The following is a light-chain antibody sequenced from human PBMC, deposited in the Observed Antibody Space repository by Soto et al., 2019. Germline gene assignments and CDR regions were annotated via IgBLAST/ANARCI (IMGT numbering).Light chain of an antibody. V-gene: IGKV1-27*01. Sequence: IQMTQSPSALPASVGDRVTITCRASQDIRHFLAWYQHKPGRVPKLLIYAASTLQSWVPSRFSGSGSGTDFILTIRSLQPEDAATYSCQKYNSASRTFGGGTTVEI. CDR2: AAS. CDR1: QDIRHF. J-gene: IGKJ4*01. CDR3: QKYNSASRT.